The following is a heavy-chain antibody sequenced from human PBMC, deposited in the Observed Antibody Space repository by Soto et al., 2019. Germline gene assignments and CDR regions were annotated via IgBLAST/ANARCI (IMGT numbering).Heavy chain of an antibody. V-gene: IGHV3-23*01. CDR3: AKGRVVERSPVYNEETIDY. CDR2: ICANNDNT. CDR1: GLTFTSYA. J-gene: IGHJ4*02. D-gene: IGHD3-22*01. Sequence: PGGSLRLSCPASGLTFTSYAMSWVRQAPGKGLEWVSVICANNDNTYYADSVKGRFTISRDNSRNMLYLQMNSLRIEDTAVYYCAKGRVVERSPVYNEETIDYWGQGTLVTVSS.